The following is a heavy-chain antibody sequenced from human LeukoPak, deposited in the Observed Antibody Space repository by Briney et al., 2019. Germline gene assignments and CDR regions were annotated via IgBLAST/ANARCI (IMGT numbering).Heavy chain of an antibody. CDR2: IYTSGST. V-gene: IGHV4-4*07. Sequence: SETLSLTCSVSGGSIRNYFWSWIRQPAGKGLEWIGRIYTSGSTDYNPSLRIRVTMSVDTSRNQFSLKLTSMTAADTAVYYCARESKSYDGSGFYHDYWGQGTLVAVSS. J-gene: IGHJ4*02. CDR1: GGSIRNYF. D-gene: IGHD3-22*01. CDR3: ARESKSYDGSGFYHDY.